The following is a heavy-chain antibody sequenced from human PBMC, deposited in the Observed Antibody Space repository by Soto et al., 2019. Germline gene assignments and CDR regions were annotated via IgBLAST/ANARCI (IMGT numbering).Heavy chain of an antibody. CDR2: ISYDGSNK. Sequence: GGSLKLSCAASGFTFSSYGMHWVRQAPGKGLEWVAVISYDGSNKYYADSVKGRFTISRDNSKSTLYLQMNSLRAEDTAVYYCAKDLDDFWSGYYTLCYYYYDYMDVWGKGTTVTVSS. CDR1: GFTFSSYG. CDR3: AKDLDDFWSGYYTLCYYYYDYMDV. J-gene: IGHJ6*03. V-gene: IGHV3-30*18. D-gene: IGHD3-3*01.